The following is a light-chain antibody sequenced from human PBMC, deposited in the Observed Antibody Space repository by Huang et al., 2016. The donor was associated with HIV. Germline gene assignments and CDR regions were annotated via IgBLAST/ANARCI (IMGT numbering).Light chain of an antibody. J-gene: IGKJ1*01. Sequence: DIIMTQSPDSLAVSLGERATLNCRSSQSVYSSSTSKDYMAWFQQKPGQPPRLLLFWASTREAEVPDRFTGSGSGTHFTLTIASLEAEDAAIYYCQQYYSSPQTFGQGTRVEVK. CDR2: WAS. CDR1: QSVYSSSTSKDY. CDR3: QQYYSSPQT. V-gene: IGKV4-1*01.